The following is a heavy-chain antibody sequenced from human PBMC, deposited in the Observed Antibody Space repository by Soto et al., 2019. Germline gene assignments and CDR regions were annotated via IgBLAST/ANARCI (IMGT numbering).Heavy chain of an antibody. Sequence: QLQESGPGLGKPSETLSLTCTVSGGSISSYYWSWIRQPPGKGLEWIGYIYYSGSTNYNPSLKSRATISLDTSKNQFSLKLSSVTAADTAVYYCATSLRSGSYYHYFDSWGQGTLVTVSS. D-gene: IGHD1-26*01. CDR3: ATSLRSGSYYHYFDS. CDR2: IYYSGST. V-gene: IGHV4-59*08. J-gene: IGHJ4*02. CDR1: GGSISSYY.